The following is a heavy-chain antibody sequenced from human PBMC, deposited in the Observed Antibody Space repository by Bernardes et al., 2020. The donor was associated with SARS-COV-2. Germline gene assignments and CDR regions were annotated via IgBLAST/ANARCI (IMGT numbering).Heavy chain of an antibody. D-gene: IGHD2-15*01. V-gene: IGHV4-61*01. J-gene: IGHJ6*02. CDR3: ARDQSCSGGSCYWTHGMDV. CDR2: IYYSGST. Sequence: SETLSLTCTVSGGSVSSGSYYWSWIRQPPGKGLEWIGYIYYSGSTNYNPSLKSRVTISVDTSKNQFSLKLSSVTAADTAVYYCARDQSCSGGSCYWTHGMDVWGQGTTVTVSS. CDR1: GGSVSSGSYY.